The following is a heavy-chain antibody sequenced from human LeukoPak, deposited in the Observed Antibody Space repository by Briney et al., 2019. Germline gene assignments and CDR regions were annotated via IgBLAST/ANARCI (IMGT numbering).Heavy chain of an antibody. Sequence: ASVKVSCKVSGYTLTELSMHWVRQAPGKGLEWMGGFDPEDGETIYAQKFQGRVTMTRDMSTSTVYMELSSLRSEDTAVYYCARVGLGGYSYEVFLGFDYWGQGTLVTVSS. CDR2: FDPEDGET. V-gene: IGHV1-24*01. J-gene: IGHJ4*02. CDR1: GYTLTELS. CDR3: ARVGLGGYSYEVFLGFDY. D-gene: IGHD5-18*01.